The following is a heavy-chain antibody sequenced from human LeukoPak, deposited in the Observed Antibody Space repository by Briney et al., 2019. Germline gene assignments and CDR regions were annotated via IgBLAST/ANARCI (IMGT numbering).Heavy chain of an antibody. J-gene: IGHJ5*02. CDR2: IHHSGST. D-gene: IGHD6-13*01. V-gene: IGHV4-34*01. CDR1: GGSFSTYY. CDR3: ASGGAWSSSWCGVNWFDP. Sequence: SETLSLTCAVYGGSFSTYYWSWIRQPPGKGLEWIGEIHHSGSTNYNPSLKSRVTISVDTSKNQFSLNLSSVTAADTAVYYCASGGAWSSSWCGVNWFDPWGQGTLVTVSS.